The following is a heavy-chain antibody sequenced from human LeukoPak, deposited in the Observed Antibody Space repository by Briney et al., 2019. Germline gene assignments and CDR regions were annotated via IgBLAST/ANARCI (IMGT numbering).Heavy chain of an antibody. J-gene: IGHJ6*03. Sequence: SVKVSCKVSGYTLTELSMHWVRQAPGQGLEWMGGIIPIFDTTNYAQNFQGRVTITADKSTNTAYMELSSLRSEDTAVYYCARAIRGSKIASRYYFYYMDIWGKGTTVTVSS. CDR3: ARAIRGSKIASRYYFYYMDI. CDR2: IIPIFDTT. V-gene: IGHV1-69*06. CDR1: GYTLTELS. D-gene: IGHD3-10*01.